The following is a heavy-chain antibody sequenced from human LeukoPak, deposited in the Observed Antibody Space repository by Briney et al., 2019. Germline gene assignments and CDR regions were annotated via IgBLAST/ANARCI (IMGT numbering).Heavy chain of an antibody. CDR3: ARVNSKRSENWFDP. V-gene: IGHV1-69*13. J-gene: IGHJ5*02. Sequence: GASVKVSCKASGGTFSSYAISWVRQAPEQGLEWMGGIIPIFGTANYAQKFQGRVTITADESTSTAYMELSSLRSEDTAVYYCARVNSKRSENWFDPWGQGTLVTVSS. D-gene: IGHD4-23*01. CDR1: GGTFSSYA. CDR2: IIPIFGTA.